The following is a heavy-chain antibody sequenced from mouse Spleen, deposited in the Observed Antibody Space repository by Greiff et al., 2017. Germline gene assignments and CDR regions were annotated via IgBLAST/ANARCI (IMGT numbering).Heavy chain of an antibody. CDR2: ISSGGST. CDR3: ARDEHYYGWFAY. CDR1: GFTFSSYA. V-gene: IGHV5-6-5*01. Sequence: EVKLMESGGGLVKPGGSLKLSCAASGFTFSSYAMSWVRQTPEKRLEWVASISSGGSTYYPDSVKGRFTISRDNARNILYLQMSSLRSEDTAMYYCARDEHYYGWFAYWGQGTLVTVSA. J-gene: IGHJ3*01. D-gene: IGHD1-2*01.